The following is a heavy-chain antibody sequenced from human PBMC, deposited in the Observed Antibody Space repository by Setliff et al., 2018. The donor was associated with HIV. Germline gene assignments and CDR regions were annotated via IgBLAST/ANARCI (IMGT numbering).Heavy chain of an antibody. V-gene: IGHV3-48*03. CDR1: GFTFSTSE. CDR2: ISDGGDTI. CDR3: ARILSTTPPKY. Sequence: HPGGSLRLSCVASGFTFSTSEMNWVRQVPGKGLEWISYISDGGDTIYYVDSVKGRFTISRDNSQNSLYLQINSLSAEDTAVYYCARILSTTPPKYWGQGSLVTVSS. J-gene: IGHJ4*02. D-gene: IGHD5-12*01.